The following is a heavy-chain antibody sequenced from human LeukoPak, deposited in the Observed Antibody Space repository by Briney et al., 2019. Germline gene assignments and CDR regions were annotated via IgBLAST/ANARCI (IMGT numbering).Heavy chain of an antibody. V-gene: IGHV1-18*01. CDR3: ARDFPPATVTTKRYFDY. CDR2: ISAYNGNT. D-gene: IGHD4-11*01. CDR1: GYTFTTYG. J-gene: IGHJ4*02. Sequence: GASVKVSCKASGYTFTTYGISWVRQAPGQGLEWMGWISAYNGNTNYAQKLQDRVTMTTDTSTNTAYVELRSLRSDDTAMYYCARDFPPATVTTKRYFDYWGQGTLVTVSS.